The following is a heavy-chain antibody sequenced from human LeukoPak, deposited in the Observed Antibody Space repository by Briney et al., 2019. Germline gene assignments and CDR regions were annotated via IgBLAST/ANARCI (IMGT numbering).Heavy chain of an antibody. D-gene: IGHD3-22*01. CDR3: ASADSSGYASFDY. CDR2: IYYSGST. Sequence: SETLSLTCTVSGGSISSYYWSWIRQPPGKGLEWIGYIYYSGSTNYNPSLKSRVTISVDTSKNQFSLKLSSVTAADTAVYYCASADSSGYASFDYWGQGTLVTDSS. J-gene: IGHJ4*02. CDR1: GGSISSYY. V-gene: IGHV4-59*01.